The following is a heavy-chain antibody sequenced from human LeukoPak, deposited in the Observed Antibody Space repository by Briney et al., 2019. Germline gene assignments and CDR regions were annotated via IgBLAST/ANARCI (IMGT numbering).Heavy chain of an antibody. J-gene: IGHJ4*02. V-gene: IGHV3-23*01. Sequence: GGSLRLSCAASGFTFSIYAMSWVRQAPGKGLEWVSAIRGSGGSTYYADSVKGRFTVSRDNSKNTLYLQMNSLRAEDTAVYYCAKVHGIVGADGSGYFDYWGQGTLVTVSS. CDR2: IRGSGGST. CDR3: AKVHGIVGADGSGYFDY. CDR1: GFTFSIYA. D-gene: IGHD1-26*01.